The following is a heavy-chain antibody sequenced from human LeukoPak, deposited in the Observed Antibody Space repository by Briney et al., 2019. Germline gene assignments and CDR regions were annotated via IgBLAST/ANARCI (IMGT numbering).Heavy chain of an antibody. Sequence: GASVKVSCKASGGTFSSYAISWVRQAPGQGLEWMGWINPNSGGTNYAQKFQGRVTMTRDTSISTAYMELSRLRSDDTAVYYCAREGGRTIFGVVISDAFDIWGQGTMVTVSS. D-gene: IGHD3-3*01. J-gene: IGHJ3*02. CDR2: INPNSGGT. CDR3: AREGGRTIFGVVISDAFDI. V-gene: IGHV1-2*02. CDR1: GGTFSSYA.